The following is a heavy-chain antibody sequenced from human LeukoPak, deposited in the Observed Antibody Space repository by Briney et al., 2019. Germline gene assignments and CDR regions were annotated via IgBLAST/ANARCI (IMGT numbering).Heavy chain of an antibody. Sequence: GGSLRLSCAASGFTFSSFWMSWVRQAPGKGLEWVANIKQDGSETNYVDSVKGRFTISRDNAENLLYLQMNSLRAEDTAVYYCARAYYDSGTYYKSPLAYWGQGTLVTVSS. CDR1: GFTFSSFW. CDR2: IKQDGSET. D-gene: IGHD3-10*01. J-gene: IGHJ4*02. V-gene: IGHV3-7*05. CDR3: ARAYYDSGTYYKSPLAY.